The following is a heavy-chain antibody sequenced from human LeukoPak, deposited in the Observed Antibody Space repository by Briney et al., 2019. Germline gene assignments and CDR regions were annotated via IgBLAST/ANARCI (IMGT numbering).Heavy chain of an antibody. CDR2: TYYSGST. CDR3: ARYSSSSYLDY. Sequence: SETLSLTCTVSGGSISSYYWSWIRQPPGKGLEWIGYTYYSGSTNYNPSLKSRVTISVDTSKNQFSLKLSSVTAADTAVYYCARYSSSSYLDYWGQGTLVTISS. V-gene: IGHV4-59*01. J-gene: IGHJ4*02. CDR1: GGSISSYY. D-gene: IGHD6-6*01.